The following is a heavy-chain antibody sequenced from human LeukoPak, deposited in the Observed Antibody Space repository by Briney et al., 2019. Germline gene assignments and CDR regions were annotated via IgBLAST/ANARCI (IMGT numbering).Heavy chain of an antibody. J-gene: IGHJ4*02. Sequence: GGSLRLSCEASGFTVSSNFMSWVRQAPGKGLEWVSVIYSGGSTYYADSVKGRFTISRDNSKNTLYLQMNSLRAEDTAVYYCANMGGYCSSTSCLSLDYWGQGTLVTVSS. CDR1: GFTVSSNF. V-gene: IGHV3-53*05. D-gene: IGHD2-2*01. CDR3: ANMGGYCSSTSCLSLDY. CDR2: IYSGGST.